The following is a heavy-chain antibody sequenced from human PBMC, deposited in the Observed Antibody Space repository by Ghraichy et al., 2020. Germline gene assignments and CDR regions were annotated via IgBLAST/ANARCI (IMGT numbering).Heavy chain of an antibody. V-gene: IGHV4-59*01. Sequence: SETLSLTCTVSGGSISSYYWSWIRQPPGKGLEWIGYIYYSGSTNYNPSLKSRVTISVDTSKNQFSLKLSSVTAADTAVYYCARVPDSAPFWSGYYTPQYWYFDLWGRGTLVTVSS. J-gene: IGHJ2*01. CDR2: IYYSGST. CDR1: GGSISSYY. CDR3: ARVPDSAPFWSGYYTPQYWYFDL. D-gene: IGHD3-3*01.